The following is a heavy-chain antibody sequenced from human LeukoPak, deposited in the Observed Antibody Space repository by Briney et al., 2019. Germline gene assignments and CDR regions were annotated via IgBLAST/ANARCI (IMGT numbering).Heavy chain of an antibody. CDR3: TTDPQSRLLSDLSWFDP. V-gene: IGHV3-15*01. D-gene: IGHD3-3*01. J-gene: IGHJ5*02. CDR1: GFTFSNAW. CDR2: IKSKTDGGTT. Sequence: PGGSLRLSCAASGFTFSNAWMSWVRQAPGKGLEWVGRIKSKTDGGTTDYAAPVKGRFTISRDDSKNTPYLQMNSLKTEDTAVYYCTTDPQSRLLSDLSWFDPWGQGTLVTVSS.